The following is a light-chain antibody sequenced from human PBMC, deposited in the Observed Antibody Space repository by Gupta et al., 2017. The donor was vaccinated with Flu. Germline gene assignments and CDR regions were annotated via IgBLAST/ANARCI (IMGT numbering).Light chain of an antibody. CDR2: EVS. Sequence: QSALTQPASASGSPGQPTTLAFTGTSSDVGRYNYVSWYQQHPGNAPNLMIYEVSNRPSGVSDRFSGSKSGNTASLTISGRQAEDEADYYCTSYASSSTRVFGGGTKLTVL. J-gene: IGLJ3*02. V-gene: IGLV2-14*01. CDR3: TSYASSSTRV. CDR1: SSDVGRYNY.